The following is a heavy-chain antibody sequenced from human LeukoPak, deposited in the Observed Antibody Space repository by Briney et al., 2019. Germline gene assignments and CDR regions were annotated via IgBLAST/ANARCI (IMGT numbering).Heavy chain of an antibody. J-gene: IGHJ5*02. CDR1: GXSVSSFY. D-gene: IGHD1-1*01. CDR3: ARHGTSGTNLNWFDP. CDR2: MYYSGST. Sequence: SETLSLTCTVSGXSVSSFYWSWIRQPPGKGLEWIGYMYYSGSTNYNPSLKSRVTISVDTSKNQFSLKLSSVTAADTAVYYCARHGTSGTNLNWFDPWGQGTLVTVSS. V-gene: IGHV4-59*02.